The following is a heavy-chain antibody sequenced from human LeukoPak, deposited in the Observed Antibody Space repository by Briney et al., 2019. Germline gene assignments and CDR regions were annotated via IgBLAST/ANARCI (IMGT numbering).Heavy chain of an antibody. D-gene: IGHD3-22*01. Sequence: SETLSLTCAVYGGSFSGYYWSWIRQPPGKGLEWIGEINHSGSTNYNPSLQSRVTISVDTSKNQSSPTLSSVTAADTAVYYCARRLRGYYDSSGYYRHIDYWGQGTLVTVSS. CDR2: INHSGST. J-gene: IGHJ4*02. V-gene: IGHV4-34*01. CDR3: ARRLRGYYDSSGYYRHIDY. CDR1: GGSFSGYY.